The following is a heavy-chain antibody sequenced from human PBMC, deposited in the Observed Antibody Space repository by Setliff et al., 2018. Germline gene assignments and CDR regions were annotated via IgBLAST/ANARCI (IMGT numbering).Heavy chain of an antibody. J-gene: IGHJ5*01. CDR3: ARLVRYCTRTACQKVAGDES. Sequence: ASVKVSCKASGHIFNSYGISWVRQAPGKGLEWVGWISSHSDVTTYAQRFQGRVTLTKDTSTSAAYMELRSLRSDDSAVYYCARLVRYCTRTACQKVAGDESWGQGTLVTVSS. D-gene: IGHD2-8*01. CDR1: GHIFNSYG. CDR2: ISSHSDVT. V-gene: IGHV1-18*01.